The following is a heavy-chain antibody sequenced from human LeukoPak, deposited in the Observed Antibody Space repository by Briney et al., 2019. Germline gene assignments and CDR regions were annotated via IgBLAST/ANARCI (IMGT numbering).Heavy chain of an antibody. CDR2: ISSSSSYI. J-gene: IGHJ4*02. CDR3: AKDGYGSGSYSQYFDY. Sequence: GGSLRLSCAASGFTFSSYAMSWVRQAPGKGLEWVSSISSSSSYIYYADSVKGRFTISRDISKNTLYLQMNSLRAEDTAIYYCAKDGYGSGSYSQYFDYWAREPWSPSPQ. V-gene: IGHV3-23*01. CDR1: GFTFSSYA. D-gene: IGHD3-10*01.